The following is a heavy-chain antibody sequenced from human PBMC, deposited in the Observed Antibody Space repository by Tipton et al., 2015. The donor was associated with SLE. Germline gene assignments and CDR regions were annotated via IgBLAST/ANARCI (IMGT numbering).Heavy chain of an antibody. D-gene: IGHD7-27*01. CDR1: GFTFSSYW. CDR3: ARADWGSPWYFDL. J-gene: IGHJ2*01. CDR2: INSDGSST. V-gene: IGHV3-74*01. Sequence: SLRLSCAASGFTFSSYWMHWVRQAPGKGLVWASRINSDGSSTSYADSVKGRFTISRDNAKNTLYLQMNSLRAEDTAVYCCARADWGSPWYFDLWGRGTRVTVSS.